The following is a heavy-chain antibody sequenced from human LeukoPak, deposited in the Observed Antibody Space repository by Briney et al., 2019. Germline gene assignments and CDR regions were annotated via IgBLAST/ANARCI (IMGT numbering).Heavy chain of an antibody. Sequence: GASVKVSRKASGYTFTIYGISWVRQAPGQGREWRGCISAYNGNTNYAQKLQGRVTMTTDTSTSTAYMELRSLRSDDTAVYYCAREDGHSGSSDFDYWGQGTLVTVSS. V-gene: IGHV1-18*01. J-gene: IGHJ4*02. CDR1: GYTFTIYG. CDR3: AREDGHSGSSDFDY. CDR2: ISAYNGNT. D-gene: IGHD1-26*01.